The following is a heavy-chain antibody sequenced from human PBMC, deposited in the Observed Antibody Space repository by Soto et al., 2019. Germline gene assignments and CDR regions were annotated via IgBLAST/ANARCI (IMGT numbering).Heavy chain of an antibody. CDR2: INTYFTT. CDR1: GFTFSNHV. J-gene: IGHJ4*02. D-gene: IGHD3-10*01. Sequence: EEQLVESGGGLVQPGGSLRLSCAAYGFTFSNHVMNWVRQAPGKGLEWASSINTYFTTYYADSVKGRCTSSRDNAKNSPYLQMNSMRADVTAVYYCLNGDYYVGQGTLVAVSS. CDR3: LNGDYY. V-gene: IGHV3-48*01.